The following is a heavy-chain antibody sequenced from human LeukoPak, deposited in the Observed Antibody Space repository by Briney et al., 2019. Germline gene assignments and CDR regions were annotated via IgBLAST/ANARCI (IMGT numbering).Heavy chain of an antibody. Sequence: GGSLRLSCAASGFTFSSYGMHWVRQAPGKGLEWVANIKQDGSEKYYVDSVKGRFTIPRDNAKNSLYLQMNSLRAEDTAVYYCAKHDYGDYWFYYYYGMDVWGQGTTVTVSS. CDR1: GFTFSSYG. CDR2: IKQDGSEK. J-gene: IGHJ6*02. CDR3: AKHDYGDYWFYYYYGMDV. V-gene: IGHV3-7*01. D-gene: IGHD4-17*01.